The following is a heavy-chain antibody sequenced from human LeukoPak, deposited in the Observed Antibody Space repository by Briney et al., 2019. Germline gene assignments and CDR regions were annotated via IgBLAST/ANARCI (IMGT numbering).Heavy chain of an antibody. CDR1: GGSISSSSYY. Sequence: SSETLSLTCTVSGGSISSSSYYWGWIRQPPGKGLEWIGSIYYSGSTYYNPSLKSRVTISVDTSKNQFSLKLSSVTAADTAVYYCARDHPSGYSSDYWGQGTLVTVSS. D-gene: IGHD5-18*01. CDR3: ARDHPSGYSSDY. V-gene: IGHV4-39*07. J-gene: IGHJ4*02. CDR2: IYYSGST.